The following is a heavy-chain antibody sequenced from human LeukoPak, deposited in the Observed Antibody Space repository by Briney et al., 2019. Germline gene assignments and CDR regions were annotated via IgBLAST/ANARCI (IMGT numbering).Heavy chain of an antibody. CDR3: AKDRPLLWFGEADYGPFDY. J-gene: IGHJ4*02. D-gene: IGHD3-10*01. CDR2: ISYDGSNK. CDR1: RFTFSSYG. V-gene: IGHV3-30*18. Sequence: SGGSLRLSCAASRFTFSSYGMHWVRQAPGKGLEWVAVISYDGSNKYYADSVKGRFTISRDNSKNTLYLQMNSLRAEDTAVYYCAKDRPLLWFGEADYGPFDYWGQGTLVTVSS.